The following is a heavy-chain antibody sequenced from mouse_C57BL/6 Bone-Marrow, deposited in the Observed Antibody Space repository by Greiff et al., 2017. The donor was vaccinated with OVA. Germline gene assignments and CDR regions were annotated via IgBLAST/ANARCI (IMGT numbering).Heavy chain of an antibody. V-gene: IGHV1-22*01. CDR3: ARRQFITTVVASYYFDY. D-gene: IGHD1-1*01. Sequence: VQLKQSGPELVKPGASVKMSCKASGYTFTDYNMHWVKQSHGKSLEWIGYINPNNGGTSYNQKFKGKATLTVNKSSSTAYMELRSLTSEDSAVYYCARRQFITTVVASYYFDYWGQGTTLTVSS. CDR1: GYTFTDYN. J-gene: IGHJ2*01. CDR2: INPNNGGT.